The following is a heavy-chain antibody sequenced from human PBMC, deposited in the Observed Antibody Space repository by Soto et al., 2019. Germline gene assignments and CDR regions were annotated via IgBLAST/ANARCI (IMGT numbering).Heavy chain of an antibody. CDR2: IYYSGST. Sequence: QLQLQESGPGLVKPSETLSLTCTVSGGSISSSSYYWGWIRQPPGKGLEWIGSIYYSGSTYYNPSLKSRVTISVDTSKNQFSLKLSSVTAADTAVYYCARRRGRYCSGGSCYYSGWFDPWGQGTLVTVSS. D-gene: IGHD2-15*01. V-gene: IGHV4-39*01. CDR1: GGSISSSSYY. J-gene: IGHJ5*02. CDR3: ARRRGRYCSGGSCYYSGWFDP.